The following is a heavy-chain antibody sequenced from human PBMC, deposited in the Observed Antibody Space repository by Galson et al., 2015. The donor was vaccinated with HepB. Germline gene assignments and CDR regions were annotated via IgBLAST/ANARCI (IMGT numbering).Heavy chain of an antibody. J-gene: IGHJ4*02. V-gene: IGHV3-30-3*02. CDR1: GFSFSSHV. D-gene: IGHD1-1*01. CDR3: AKDLSGYWTYDY. CDR2: IPHDGTDI. Sequence: SLRLSCAASGFSFSSHVMHWVRQTPGKGLGWVAVIPHDGTDIRYADSVKGRFTISRDNSKNTLYLQMDSLRAEDTGLYHCAKDLSGYWTYDYWGQGTLVTVSS.